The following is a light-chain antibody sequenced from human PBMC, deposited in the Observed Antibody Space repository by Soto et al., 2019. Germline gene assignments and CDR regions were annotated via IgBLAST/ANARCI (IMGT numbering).Light chain of an antibody. CDR3: QQYINAPQA. CDR2: WAS. CDR1: QSVLYSPNNKNY. V-gene: IGKV4-1*01. J-gene: IGKJ1*01. Sequence: DIVMTQSPDSLAVSLGERATINCKSSQSVLYSPNNKNYLAWYQQKPGQPPKLLVYWASTRESGVPDRFSGSGSETDFTLTINRLQAEDVAFYYCQQYINAPQAFGQGTKVEIK.